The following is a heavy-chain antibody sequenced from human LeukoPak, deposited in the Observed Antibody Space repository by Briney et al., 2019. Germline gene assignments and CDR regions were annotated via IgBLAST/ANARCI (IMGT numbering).Heavy chain of an antibody. CDR2: IIPIFGTA. Sequence: SVKVSCKASGGTFSSYAISWVRQAPGQGLEWMGGIIPIFGTANYAQKFQGRVTITADESTSTAYMELSSLRSEDTAVYYCARFLGPHYYYYGMDVWGQGTTVTVSS. CDR3: ARFLGPHYYYYGMDV. CDR1: GGTFSSYA. J-gene: IGHJ6*02. V-gene: IGHV1-69*13. D-gene: IGHD3/OR15-3a*01.